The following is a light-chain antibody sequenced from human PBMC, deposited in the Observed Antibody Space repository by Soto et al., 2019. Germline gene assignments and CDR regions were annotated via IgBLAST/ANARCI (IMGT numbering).Light chain of an antibody. CDR2: SAS. Sequence: DIQMTQSPSSLSASVGDRVTITCRASQGIRNALAWYQKKPGRAPERLMYSASTLQSGVPSRFSGSGSGTEFTLTISSLQPEDFATYYCPQHDSHPYRFGQGTRLE. CDR3: PQHDSHPYR. J-gene: IGKJ2*03. CDR1: QGIRNA. V-gene: IGKV1-17*01.